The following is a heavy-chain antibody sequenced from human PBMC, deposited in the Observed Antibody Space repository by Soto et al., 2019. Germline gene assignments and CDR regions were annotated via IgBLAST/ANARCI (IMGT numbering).Heavy chain of an antibody. J-gene: IGHJ4*02. CDR3: ARWSGYADA. CDR1: GFSFSTYS. CDR2: LSGGGANT. V-gene: IGHV3-23*01. Sequence: GSLRLSCAASGFSFSTYSMAWVRQAAGKGPQWVSGLSGGGANTFYIDSVRGRFTISVDNSKNTVYLQMDSLRADDTAVYYCARWSGYADAWGQGTLVTVSS. D-gene: IGHD4-17*01.